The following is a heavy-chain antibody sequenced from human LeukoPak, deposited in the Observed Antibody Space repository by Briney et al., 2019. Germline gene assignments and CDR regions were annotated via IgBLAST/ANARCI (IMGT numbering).Heavy chain of an antibody. D-gene: IGHD2-2*01. CDR3: ARQNHDIVVVPAAKSLRSDYYYMDV. CDR2: IYTSGST. CDR1: GGSISSYY. Sequence: SETLSLTCTVYGGSISSYYWSWIRQPPGKGLEWIGYIYTSGSTNYNPSLKSRVTISVDTSKNQFSLKLSSVTAADTAVYYCARQNHDIVVVPAAKSLRSDYYYMDVWGKGTTVTVSS. V-gene: IGHV4-4*09. J-gene: IGHJ6*03.